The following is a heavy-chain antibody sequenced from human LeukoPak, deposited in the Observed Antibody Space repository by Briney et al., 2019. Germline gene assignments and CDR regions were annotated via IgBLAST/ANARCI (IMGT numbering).Heavy chain of an antibody. J-gene: IGHJ4*02. D-gene: IGHD3-3*01. CDR1: GFTFTKYW. Sequence: GGSLRLSCAASGFTFTKYWMTWVRQAPGKGLEWVANIKQDGSERNYVDTVKGRFIISRDNAKNLLYLQMNSLRVEDTAVYYCARENWAPYDRGQGTLVTVSS. V-gene: IGHV3-7*01. CDR3: ARENWAPYD. CDR2: IKQDGSER.